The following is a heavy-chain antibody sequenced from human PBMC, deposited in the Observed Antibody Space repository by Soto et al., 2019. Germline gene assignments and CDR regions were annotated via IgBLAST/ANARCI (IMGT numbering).Heavy chain of an antibody. CDR3: ARVSDQLLPYYYYGMDV. CDR1: VGTFSSYA. J-gene: IGHJ6*02. CDR2: IIPIFGTA. V-gene: IGHV1-69*13. Sequence: SVKVSRKASVGTFSSYAISRLRQAPGQGLEWMGGIIPIFGTANYAQKFQGRVTITADESTSTASMELSSLRSEDTAVYYCARVSDQLLPYYYYGMDVWGQGTTVTVSS. D-gene: IGHD2-2*01.